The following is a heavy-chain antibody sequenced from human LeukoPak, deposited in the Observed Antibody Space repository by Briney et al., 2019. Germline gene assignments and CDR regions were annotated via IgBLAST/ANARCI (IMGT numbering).Heavy chain of an antibody. CDR3: ARGGWLRKFDP. D-gene: IGHD3-22*01. CDR1: GGSFSGYY. V-gene: IGHV4-34*01. J-gene: IGHJ5*02. CDR2: INHSGST. Sequence: SETLSLTCAVYGGSFSGYYWSWIRQPPGKGLEWIGEINHSGSTNYNPSLKSRVTISVDTSKNQFSLKLSSVTAADTAVYYCARGGWLRKFDPWGQGTLVTVSS.